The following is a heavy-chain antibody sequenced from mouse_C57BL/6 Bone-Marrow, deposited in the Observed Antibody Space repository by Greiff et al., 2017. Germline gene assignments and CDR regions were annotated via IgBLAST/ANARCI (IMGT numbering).Heavy chain of an antibody. CDR3: TSLYYCYDGAY. Sequence: DVQLVESGGGLVQPGGSMKLSCAASGFNFSDAWMDWVSQSPEKGLEWVAEIRNKANNHATYYAESVKGRFTISRAESKRRVDLQMNSLRAEDTGIYYCTSLYYCYDGAYWGQGTLVTVSA. V-gene: IGHV6-6*01. D-gene: IGHD2-2*01. J-gene: IGHJ3*01. CDR1: GFNFSDAW. CDR2: IRNKANNHAT.